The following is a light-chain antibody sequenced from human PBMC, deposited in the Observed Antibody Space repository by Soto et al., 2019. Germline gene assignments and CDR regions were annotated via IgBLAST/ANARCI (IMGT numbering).Light chain of an antibody. CDR1: SSYIGRDY. CDR3: AAWDDSLSGYV. Sequence: SMLTQAPSASGTPGQRVIISCSGSSSYIGRDYVSWYQQLPGMAPKLLIYKNNQRPSGVPDRFSGSKSGTSASLAISGLRSEDEADYYCAAWDDSLSGYVFGTGTKVTVL. V-gene: IGLV1-47*01. CDR2: KNN. J-gene: IGLJ1*01.